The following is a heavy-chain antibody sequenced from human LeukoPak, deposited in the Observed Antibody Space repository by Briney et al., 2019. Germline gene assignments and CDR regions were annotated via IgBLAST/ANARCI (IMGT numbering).Heavy chain of an antibody. V-gene: IGHV3-43D*03. CDR3: AKGHALDQAYFDY. Sequence: PGGSLRLSCAASGFTFDDYAMHWVRQAPGKGLEWVSLISWDGGSTYYADSVKGRSTISRDNSKNSLYLQMNSLRAEDTALYYCAKGHALDQAYFDYWGQGTLVTVSS. J-gene: IGHJ4*02. CDR1: GFTFDDYA. CDR2: ISWDGGST. D-gene: IGHD3/OR15-3a*01.